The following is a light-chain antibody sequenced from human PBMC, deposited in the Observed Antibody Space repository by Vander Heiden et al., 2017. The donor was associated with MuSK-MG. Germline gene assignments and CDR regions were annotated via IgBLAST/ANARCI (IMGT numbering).Light chain of an antibody. CDR3: QTWGTGNLVV. J-gene: IGLJ2*01. CDR2: LNSDDSN. Sequence: QLVLTQSPSASASLGASVKLTCTLSSGHSSYAIAWHQPKPEKGPRYLMMLNSDDSNSKGAGPPGRFSGSGSGAATSPTISRRQAEDEADYYCQTWGTGNLVVFGGGTKLTVL. CDR1: SGHSSYA. V-gene: IGLV4-69*01.